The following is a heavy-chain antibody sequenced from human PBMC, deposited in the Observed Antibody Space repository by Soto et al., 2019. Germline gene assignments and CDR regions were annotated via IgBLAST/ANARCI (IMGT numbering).Heavy chain of an antibody. J-gene: IGHJ3*02. CDR3: ARDSTSDAFDI. CDR2: IYDSGRT. CDR1: GGSISSYY. D-gene: IGHD2-2*01. Sequence: QVQLQESGPGLVKPSETLSLTCTVSGGSISSYYWSWIRQPPGKGLEWIGYIYDSGRTNYNPSLKSXXPXSXXTSKNQFSLKLSSVTAADTAVYYCARDSTSDAFDIWGQGTMVTVSS. V-gene: IGHV4-59*01.